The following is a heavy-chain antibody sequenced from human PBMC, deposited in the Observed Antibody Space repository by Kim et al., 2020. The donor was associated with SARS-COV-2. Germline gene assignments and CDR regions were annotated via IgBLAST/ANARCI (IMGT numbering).Heavy chain of an antibody. CDR1: GYSFTSYW. D-gene: IGHD6-19*01. V-gene: IGHV5-51*01. J-gene: IGHJ4*02. CDR3: ARRSSGYSSGWYGGYYFDY. Sequence: ASLKISCKGSGYSFTSYWIGWVRQMPGKGLEWMGIIYPGDSDTRYSPSFQGQVTISADKSISTAYLQWSSLKASDTAMYYCARRSSGYSSGWYGGYYFDYWGQGTLVTVSS. CDR2: IYPGDSDT.